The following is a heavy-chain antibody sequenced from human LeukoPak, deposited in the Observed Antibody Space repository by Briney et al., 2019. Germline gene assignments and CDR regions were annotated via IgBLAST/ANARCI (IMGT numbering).Heavy chain of an antibody. CDR3: AREGAAASFNWFDP. V-gene: IGHV4-31*03. D-gene: IGHD6-13*01. J-gene: IGHJ5*02. CDR1: GGSISSGGHY. Sequence: PSETLSLTCTVSGGSISSGGHYWSWIRQHPGKGLEWIGYIYYSGSTYYNPSLKSRVTISVDTSKNQFSLKLSSVTAADTAVYYCAREGAAASFNWFDPWGQGTLVTVSS. CDR2: IYYSGST.